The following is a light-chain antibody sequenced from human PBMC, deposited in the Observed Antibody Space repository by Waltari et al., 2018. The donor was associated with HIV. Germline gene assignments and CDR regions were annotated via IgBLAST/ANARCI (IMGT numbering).Light chain of an antibody. CDR1: SSDVGGYHS. CDR3: SSYAGSNNFGV. CDR2: EVS. V-gene: IGLV2-8*01. J-gene: IGLJ2*01. Sequence: QSALTQPPSASGSPGQSVTVSCTGPSSDVGGYHSVSWYQQHPGKAPKLMIYEVSKRPSGVPDRFSGSKSGNTASLTVSGLQAEDEADYYCSSYAGSNNFGVFGGGTKLTVL.